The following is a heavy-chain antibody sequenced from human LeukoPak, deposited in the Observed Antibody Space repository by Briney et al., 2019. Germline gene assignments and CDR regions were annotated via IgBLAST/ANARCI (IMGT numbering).Heavy chain of an antibody. J-gene: IGHJ6*02. CDR3: ARLSRPYAPIVATIRIQEDYYGMDV. CDR1: GGSISSSSYY. Sequence: PSETLSLTCTVSGGSISSSSYYWGWIRQPPGKGLEWIGYIYYSGSTNYNPSLKSRVTISVDTSKNQFSLKLSSVTAADTAVYYCARLSRPYAPIVATIRIQEDYYGMDVWGQGTTVTVSS. D-gene: IGHD5-12*01. CDR2: IYYSGST. V-gene: IGHV4-61*05.